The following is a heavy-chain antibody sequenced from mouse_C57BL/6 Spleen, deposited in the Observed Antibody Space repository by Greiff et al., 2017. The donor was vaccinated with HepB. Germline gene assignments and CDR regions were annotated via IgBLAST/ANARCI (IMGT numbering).Heavy chain of an antibody. V-gene: IGHV1-54*01. CDR2: INPGSGGT. D-gene: IGHD2-3*01. CDR3: ASSLIYDGYSAWFAY. J-gene: IGHJ3*01. CDR1: GYAFTNYL. Sequence: QVQLKESGAELVRPGTSVKVSCKASGYAFTNYLIEWVKQRPGQGLEWIGVINPGSGGTNYNEKFKGKATLTADKSSSTAYMQLSSLTSEDSAVYFCASSLIYDGYSAWFAYWGQGTLVTVSA.